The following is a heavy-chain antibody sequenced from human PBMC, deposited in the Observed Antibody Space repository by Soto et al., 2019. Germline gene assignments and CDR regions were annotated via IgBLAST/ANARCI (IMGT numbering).Heavy chain of an antibody. CDR3: ARDSGMIRGSYGVDV. J-gene: IGHJ6*02. V-gene: IGHV3-53*01. D-gene: IGHD3-10*01. Sequence: PVGSLRLSCAASGFTVTSNYMTWVRQAPGKGLEWVSVIYRSGATYYPDSVRGRFTASRDYSRNTLYLQMDSLRVEDTAVYYCARDSGMIRGSYGVDVWGPGTTVTVSS. CDR2: IYRSGAT. CDR1: GFTVTSNY.